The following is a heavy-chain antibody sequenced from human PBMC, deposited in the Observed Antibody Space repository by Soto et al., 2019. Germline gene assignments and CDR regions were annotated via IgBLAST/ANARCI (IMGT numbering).Heavy chain of an antibody. V-gene: IGHV3-53*04. J-gene: IGHJ4*02. D-gene: IGHD2-2*01. Sequence: GGSLRLSCAASGFTVSSKYMNWVRQAPGKGLEWVSVVCGGGSTYYADSVKGRFTISRHSSKNTLYLQMNSLRAEDTAVYYCARGHGSLVLVPAHSPDFDSWGQGTLVTVSS. CDR1: GFTVSSKY. CDR3: ARGHGSLVLVPAHSPDFDS. CDR2: VCGGGST.